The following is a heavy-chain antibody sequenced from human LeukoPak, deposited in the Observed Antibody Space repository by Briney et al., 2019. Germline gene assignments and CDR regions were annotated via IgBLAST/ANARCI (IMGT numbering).Heavy chain of an antibody. D-gene: IGHD2-2*01. V-gene: IGHV3-7*01. J-gene: IGHJ4*02. CDR2: IKQDGSEK. CDR1: GFTFSSYW. CDR3: ARDTGGGYSCYAC. Sequence: GGSPRLSCAASGFTFSSYWMTWIRQAPGKGLEWVANIKQDGSEKYYVDSVKGRFTISRDNAKNSLYLQMNSLRAEDTAVYYCARDTGGGYSCYACWGQGTLVTVSS.